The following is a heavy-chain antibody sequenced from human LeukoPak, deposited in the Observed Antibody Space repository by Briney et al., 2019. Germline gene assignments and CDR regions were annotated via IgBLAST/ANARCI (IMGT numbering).Heavy chain of an antibody. CDR3: AREGYYYDSSGYSYYFDY. J-gene: IGHJ4*02. D-gene: IGHD3-22*01. Sequence: GGSLRLPCAASGFTFSSYWMHWVRQAPGKGLVWVSRINSDGSSTNYADSVKGRFTISRDNAKNTLYLQMNSLRAEDTAVYYCAREGYYYDSSGYSYYFDYWGQGTLVTVSS. CDR1: GFTFSSYW. V-gene: IGHV3-74*01. CDR2: INSDGSST.